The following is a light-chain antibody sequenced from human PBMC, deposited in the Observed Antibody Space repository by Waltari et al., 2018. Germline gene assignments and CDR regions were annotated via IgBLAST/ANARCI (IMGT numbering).Light chain of an antibody. CDR1: QSVSSN. V-gene: IGKV3-15*01. Sequence: ELVITQSPATLSVSPGERATLSCRASQSVSSNLAWYQQKPGQAPRLLSYGASTRATGITARFSGGGSGTEFTLTISMLQSGSFAVDYCQQYKNWPPLTFGGGTKVEIK. J-gene: IGKJ4*01. CDR2: GAS. CDR3: QQYKNWPPLT.